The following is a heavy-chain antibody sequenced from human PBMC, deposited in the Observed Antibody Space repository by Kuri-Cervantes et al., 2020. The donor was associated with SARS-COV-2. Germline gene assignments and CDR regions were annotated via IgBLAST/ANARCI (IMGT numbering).Heavy chain of an antibody. Sequence: SETLSLTCAVYGGSFSSYYWSWIQQPPGKGLEWIGYIYYSGSTNYNPSLKSRVTISVDTSKNQFSLKLSSVTAADTAVYYCARSPNLYCGGDCYTVEYYFDYWGQGTLVTVSS. CDR1: GGSFSSYY. CDR3: ARSPNLYCGGDCYTVEYYFDY. V-gene: IGHV4-59*01. D-gene: IGHD2-21*02. J-gene: IGHJ4*02. CDR2: IYYSGST.